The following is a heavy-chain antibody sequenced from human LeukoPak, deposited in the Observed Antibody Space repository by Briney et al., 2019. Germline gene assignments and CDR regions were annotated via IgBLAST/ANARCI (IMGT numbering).Heavy chain of an antibody. V-gene: IGHV3-21*01. D-gene: IGHD6-19*01. Sequence: GSLRLSCAASGFTFSSYSMNWVRQAPGKGLEWVSSISSSSSYIYYADSVKGRFTISRDNAKNSLYLQMNSLRAEDTAVYYCARDSYSSGWYEKNYYYYCGMDVWGKGTTVTVSS. J-gene: IGHJ6*04. CDR2: ISSSSSYI. CDR1: GFTFSSYS. CDR3: ARDSYSSGWYEKNYYYYCGMDV.